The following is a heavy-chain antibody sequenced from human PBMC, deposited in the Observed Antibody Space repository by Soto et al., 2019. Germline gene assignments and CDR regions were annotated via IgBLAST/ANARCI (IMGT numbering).Heavy chain of an antibody. V-gene: IGHV1-69*12. CDR2: IIPIFGTA. CDR1: GGTFSSYA. D-gene: IGHD3-10*01. Sequence: QVQLVQSGAEVKKPGSSVKVSCKASGGTFSSYAISWVRQAPGQGLEWMGGIIPIFGTANYAQKFQGRVTITADESTSTAYMELSSRRSEDTAVYYCARSGSSWYDYYYGMDVWGQGTTVTVSS. CDR3: ARSGSSWYDYYYGMDV. J-gene: IGHJ6*02.